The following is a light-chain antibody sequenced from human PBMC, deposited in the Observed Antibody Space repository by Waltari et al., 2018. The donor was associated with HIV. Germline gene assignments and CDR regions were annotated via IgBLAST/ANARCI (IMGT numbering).Light chain of an antibody. CDR3: CSFAGSYTWL. CDR2: DLT. V-gene: IGLV2-11*01. Sequence: QAALTQPRSVSGSPGQSVTISCTGTSSDVGGYNYVSWYQQLPGKAPKLMIYDLTERPSCVPDRFSGSKSGNTASLTISGLQAEDEADYYCCSFAGSYTWLFGGGTKLTVL. CDR1: SSDVGGYNY. J-gene: IGLJ2*01.